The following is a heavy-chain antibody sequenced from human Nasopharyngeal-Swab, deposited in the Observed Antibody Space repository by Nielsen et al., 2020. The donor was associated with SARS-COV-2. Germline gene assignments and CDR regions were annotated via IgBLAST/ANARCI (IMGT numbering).Heavy chain of an antibody. Sequence: SETLSLTCTVSGGSFSGYYWSWIRQPPGKGLEWIGEINHSGSTNYNPSLKSRVTISVDTSKNQFSLKLSSVTAADTAVYYCAREGPPWLSAFDIWGQGTMVTVSS. CDR3: AREGPPWLSAFDI. CDR2: INHSGST. D-gene: IGHD3-22*01. J-gene: IGHJ3*02. CDR1: GGSFSGYY. V-gene: IGHV4-34*01.